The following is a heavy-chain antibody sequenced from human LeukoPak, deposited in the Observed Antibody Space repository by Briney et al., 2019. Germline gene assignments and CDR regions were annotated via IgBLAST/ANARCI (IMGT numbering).Heavy chain of an antibody. CDR3: ARDGDSGSYEVDDR. J-gene: IGHJ5*02. D-gene: IGHD1-26*01. Sequence: ASVKVSCKASGYTFTSYGISWVRQAPGQGLEGMGCISAYNGNTNYAQKLQGRVTMTTDTSTSTAYMELRSLRSDDTAVYYCARDGDSGSYEVDDRWGQGTLVTVSS. CDR2: ISAYNGNT. V-gene: IGHV1-18*01. CDR1: GYTFTSYG.